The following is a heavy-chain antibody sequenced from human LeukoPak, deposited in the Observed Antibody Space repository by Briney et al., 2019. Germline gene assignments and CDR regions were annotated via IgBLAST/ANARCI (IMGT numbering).Heavy chain of an antibody. CDR2: MNPNSGNT. CDR3: ARKKGAFVNYGMDV. J-gene: IGHJ6*02. V-gene: IGHV1-8*01. Sequence: ASVKVSRKASGYTFTGYDINWVRQATGQGLEWMGWMNPNSGNTGYARKFQGRVTMTRNTSISTAYMELSSLRSEDTAVYYCARKKGAFVNYGMDVWGQGTTVTVSS. CDR1: GYTFTGYD. D-gene: IGHD3-16*01.